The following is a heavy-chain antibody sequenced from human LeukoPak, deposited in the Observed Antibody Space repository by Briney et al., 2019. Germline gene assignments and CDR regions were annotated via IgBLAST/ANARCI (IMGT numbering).Heavy chain of an antibody. J-gene: IGHJ4*02. CDR1: GYTFTSYD. Sequence: ASVKVSCKASGYTFTSYDINWVRQAPGQGLEWMGWMNPNSGNTGYAQKFQGRVTMTMDTSISTAYMELSSLRSEDTAVDSCARGVWLPGDYWGQGTLVTASS. D-gene: IGHD5-24*01. CDR2: MNPNSGNT. CDR3: ARGVWLPGDY. V-gene: IGHV1-8*02.